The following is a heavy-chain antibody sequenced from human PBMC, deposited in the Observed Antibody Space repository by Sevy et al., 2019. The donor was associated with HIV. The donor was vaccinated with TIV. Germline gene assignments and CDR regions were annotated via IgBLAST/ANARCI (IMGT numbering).Heavy chain of an antibody. J-gene: IGHJ6*02. V-gene: IGHV3-15*01. D-gene: IGHD2-8*02. CDR1: GFTFSNAW. CDR3: STDPIIVLLVTDGMDV. CDR2: LKSKTDGGTI. Sequence: GGSLRLSCAASGFTFSNAWISCVRQAPGKGLEWVGRLKSKTDGGTIDYAAPAKGSFTISRDDSNNTVYLQMNSLKSEDTAVYYCSTDPIIVLLVTDGMDVWGQGTTVTVSS.